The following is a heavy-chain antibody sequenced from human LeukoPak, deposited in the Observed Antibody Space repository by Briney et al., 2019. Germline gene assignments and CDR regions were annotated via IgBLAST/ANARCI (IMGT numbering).Heavy chain of an antibody. D-gene: IGHD3-10*01. CDR3: ARDEGSNYYYGPPDY. CDR1: GFTFSSYE. J-gene: IGHJ4*02. CDR2: ISSSGSTI. Sequence: PGRSLRLSCAASGFTFSSYEMNWVRQAPGKGLEWVSYISSSGSTIYYADSVKGRFTISRDNAKNSLYLQMNSLRAEDTAVYYCARDEGSNYYYGPPDYWGQGTLVTVSS. V-gene: IGHV3-48*03.